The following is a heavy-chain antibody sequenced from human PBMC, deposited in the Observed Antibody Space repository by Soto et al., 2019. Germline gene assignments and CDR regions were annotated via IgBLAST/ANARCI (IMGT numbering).Heavy chain of an antibody. V-gene: IGHV3-33*01. J-gene: IGHJ4*02. CDR1: GFSFSAYG. Sequence: PGGSLRLSCAASGFSFSAYGIHWVRQAPGKGLEWVAVIWDGGKNRRYGDSVRGRFTASSDNSKNTVYLRMDSLRVEDTAIYYCARDRELGRTSPYFDFWGQGTLVTVSS. CDR3: ARDRELGRTSPYFDF. D-gene: IGHD3-10*01. CDR2: IWDGGKNR.